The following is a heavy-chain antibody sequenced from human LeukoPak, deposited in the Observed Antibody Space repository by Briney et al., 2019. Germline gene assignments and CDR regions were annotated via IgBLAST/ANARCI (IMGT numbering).Heavy chain of an antibody. J-gene: IGHJ4*02. D-gene: IGHD6-13*01. V-gene: IGHV3-30*02. CDR2: IWYDGSNK. CDR3: AKDRSIAAALDY. Sequence: PGGSLRLSCAASGFTFSSYGMHWVRQAPGKGLEWVAVIWYDGSNKYYADSVKGRFTISRDNSKNTLYLQMNSLRAEDTAVYYCAKDRSIAAALDYWGQGTLVTVSS. CDR1: GFTFSSYG.